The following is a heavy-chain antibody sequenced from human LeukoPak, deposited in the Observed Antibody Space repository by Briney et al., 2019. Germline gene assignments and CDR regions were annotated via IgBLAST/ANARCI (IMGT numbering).Heavy chain of an antibody. CDR1: GGSISRYY. D-gene: IGHD3-3*01. J-gene: IGHJ3*02. CDR3: ARINFGVVIDDAFDI. Sequence: SETLSLTCTVSGGSISRYYWSWIRQPPGKGLEWIGYIYYSGSTNYNPSLKSRVTISVDTSKNQLSLKLSPVTAADTAEYYCARINFGVVIDDAFDIWGQGTMVTVSS. CDR2: IYYSGST. V-gene: IGHV4-59*01.